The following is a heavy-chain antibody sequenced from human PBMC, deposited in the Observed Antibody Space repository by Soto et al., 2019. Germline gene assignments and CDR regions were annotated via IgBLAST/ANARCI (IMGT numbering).Heavy chain of an antibody. Sequence: GSLRLSCTASGFTFGDYAMSWVRQAPGKGLEWVGFIRSKAYGGTTEYAASVKGRFTISRDDSKSIAYLQMNSLKTEDTAVYYCTREFPNYYDSSGYPYYFDYWGQGTLVTVSS. J-gene: IGHJ4*02. CDR3: TREFPNYYDSSGYPYYFDY. CDR2: IRSKAYGGTT. D-gene: IGHD3-22*01. V-gene: IGHV3-49*04. CDR1: GFTFGDYA.